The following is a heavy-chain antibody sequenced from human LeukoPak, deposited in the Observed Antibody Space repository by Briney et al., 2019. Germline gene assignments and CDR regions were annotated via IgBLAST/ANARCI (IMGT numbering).Heavy chain of an antibody. D-gene: IGHD1-1*01. J-gene: IGHJ3*02. CDR3: ARDTQERPHAFDI. Sequence: GGSLRLSCAASGFTFTSYAMSWVCQAPGKGLEWVSGISGSGGSTYYADSVKGRFTISRDNSKNTLYLQMGSLRAEDMAVYYCARDTQERPHAFDIWGQGTMVTVSS. CDR2: ISGSGGST. CDR1: GFTFTSYA. V-gene: IGHV3-23*01.